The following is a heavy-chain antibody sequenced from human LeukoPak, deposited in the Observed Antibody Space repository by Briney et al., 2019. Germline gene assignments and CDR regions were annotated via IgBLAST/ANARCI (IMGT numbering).Heavy chain of an antibody. Sequence: SETLSLTCAVYGGSFSGYYWSWIRQPPGKGLEWIGEINHSGSTNYNPSLKSRVTISVDTSKNQFSLKLSSVTAADTGVYYCARVLPVRGVITSTKYYYYYYMDVWGKGTTVTVSS. D-gene: IGHD3-10*01. CDR1: GGSFSGYY. J-gene: IGHJ6*03. V-gene: IGHV4-34*01. CDR3: ARVLPVRGVITSTKYYYYYYMDV. CDR2: INHSGST.